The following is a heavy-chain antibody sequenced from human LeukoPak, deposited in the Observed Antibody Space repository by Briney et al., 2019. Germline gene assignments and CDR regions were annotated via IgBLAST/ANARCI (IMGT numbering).Heavy chain of an antibody. D-gene: IGHD3-3*02. J-gene: IGHJ4*02. CDR2: IDPKDGET. Sequence: ASVKVSCKVSGYALTQLSMHRVRQAPGKGFEWMGGIDPKDGETIYAQTFQGRGTMTDDTSTDTAYMELSGLTSEDTALYYCAGDVLVSGGSYYHGYWGQGTLVTVSS. CDR3: AGDVLVSGGSYYHGY. V-gene: IGHV1-24*01. CDR1: GYALTQLS.